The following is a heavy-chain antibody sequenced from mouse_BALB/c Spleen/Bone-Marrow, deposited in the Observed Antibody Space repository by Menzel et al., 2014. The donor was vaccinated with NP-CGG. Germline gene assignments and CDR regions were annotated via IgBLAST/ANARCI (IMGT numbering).Heavy chain of an antibody. V-gene: IGHV1S29*02. D-gene: IGHD2-2*01. J-gene: IGHJ3*01. CDR1: GYTFTDYN. CDR3: ARIYYGYEFTY. Sequence: VKLQQSGPELLKPGASVKISCKASGYTFTDYNMHWVKQSHGKSLEWIGYIYPYNGVTAYNQKFKSKATLTVDNSSSTAYMEFRSLTSEDSAVYYCARIYYGYEFTYWGQGTLVTVSA. CDR2: IYPYNGVT.